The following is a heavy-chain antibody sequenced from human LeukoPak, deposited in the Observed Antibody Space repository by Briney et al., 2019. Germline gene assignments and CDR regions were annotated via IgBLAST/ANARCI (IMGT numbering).Heavy chain of an antibody. V-gene: IGHV3-21*01. Sequence: GGSLRLSCAASGFTFSSYNMNWVRQAPGKGLEWVSSISSSSSYIFYADSVKGRFTISRDNAKNSLYLQMNGLRAEDTAVYYCAKEGVGSSSWYGPYFDYWGQGTLVTVSS. J-gene: IGHJ4*02. CDR2: ISSSSSYI. CDR3: AKEGVGSSSWYGPYFDY. CDR1: GFTFSSYN. D-gene: IGHD6-13*01.